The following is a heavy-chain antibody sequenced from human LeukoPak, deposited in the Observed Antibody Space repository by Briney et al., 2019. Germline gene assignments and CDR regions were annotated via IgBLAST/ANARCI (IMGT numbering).Heavy chain of an antibody. D-gene: IGHD3-16*01. Sequence: GEALKISCKGAGYGFTSYWISWVRRMPGKGLEWMGRIDPSDSYTSYSPSFQGHVTISADKSISTAYLQWSSLKASDTAMYYCARQGANPNFDFWGQGTLVTVSS. CDR2: IDPSDSYT. CDR3: ARQGANPNFDF. J-gene: IGHJ4*02. V-gene: IGHV5-10-1*01. CDR1: GYGFTSYW.